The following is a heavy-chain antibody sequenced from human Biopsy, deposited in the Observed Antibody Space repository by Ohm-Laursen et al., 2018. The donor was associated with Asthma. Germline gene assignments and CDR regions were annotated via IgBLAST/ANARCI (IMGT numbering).Heavy chain of an antibody. D-gene: IGHD3-16*01. CDR1: VGFFSSGAHH. V-gene: IGHV4-30-4*01. Sequence: SLTLSLTCTVSVGFFSSGAHHWTWVRQPPGKGLEWVRHIYYIGSTYYNPPLKSRVAISLDTSKNQFSMKLSTVTAADTAVYFCARRGGVRRYFDYWGQGTLVTVSS. J-gene: IGHJ4*02. CDR2: IYYIGST. CDR3: ARRGGVRRYFDY.